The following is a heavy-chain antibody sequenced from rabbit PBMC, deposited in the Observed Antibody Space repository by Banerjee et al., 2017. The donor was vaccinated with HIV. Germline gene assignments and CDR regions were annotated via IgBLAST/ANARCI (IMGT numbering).Heavy chain of an antibody. CDR3: VRFASLNDL. Sequence: QLVESGGGLVKPGGTLTLTCKASGFDFSSYYMSWVRQAPGKGLEWIGYIDPVFGSTYYASWVNGRFTISSHNAQNTLYLQLNSLTAADTATYFCVRFASLNDLWGPGTLVTVS. CDR2: IDPVFGST. V-gene: IGHV1S7*01. J-gene: IGHJ6*01. D-gene: IGHD2-1*01. CDR1: GFDFSSYY.